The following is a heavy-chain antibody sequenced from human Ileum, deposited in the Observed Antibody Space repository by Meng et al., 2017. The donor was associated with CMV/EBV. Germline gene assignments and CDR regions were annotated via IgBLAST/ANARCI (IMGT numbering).Heavy chain of an antibody. V-gene: IGHV3-7*01. J-gene: IGHJ4*02. CDR1: GFIFSSYW. CDR3: TKEGGNHY. Sequence: GESLKISCATSGFIFSSYWMSWVRQAPGKGLEWVANINQDGSEKYYVDSVKGRFTISRDNAKNSLYLQMNSLGAGDTAVYYCTKEGGNHYWGQGTLVTVSS. D-gene: IGHD4-23*01. CDR2: INQDGSEK.